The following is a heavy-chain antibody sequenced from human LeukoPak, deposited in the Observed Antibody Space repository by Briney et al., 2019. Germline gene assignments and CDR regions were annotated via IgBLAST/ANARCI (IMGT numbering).Heavy chain of an antibody. V-gene: IGHV3-43*02. J-gene: IGHJ4*02. D-gene: IGHD3-16*01. CDR2: ISGDGGST. CDR1: GFTFDDYA. Sequence: PGGSLRLSCAASGFTFDDYAMHWVRQAPGKGLEWVSLISGDGGSTYYADSVKGRFTISRDNSKNSLYLQMNSLRTEDTALYYCAKVMRGSPSGGFDYWGQGTLVTVSS. CDR3: AKVMRGSPSGGFDY.